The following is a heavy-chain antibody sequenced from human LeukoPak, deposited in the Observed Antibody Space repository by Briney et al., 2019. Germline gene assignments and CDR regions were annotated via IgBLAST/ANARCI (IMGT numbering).Heavy chain of an antibody. J-gene: IGHJ4*02. CDR3: AKGAFGELWPDY. V-gene: IGHV3-30*18. CDR1: GFTFRTYG. Sequence: GGSLRLSCVGSGFTFRTYGMHWVRQAPGKGLEWVAVISYDEGKKNYADSVKSRFTISRDNSKNTLYLQMNSLRAEDTAVYYCAKGAFGELWPDYWGQGSLVTVSS. D-gene: IGHD3-10*01. CDR2: ISYDEGKK.